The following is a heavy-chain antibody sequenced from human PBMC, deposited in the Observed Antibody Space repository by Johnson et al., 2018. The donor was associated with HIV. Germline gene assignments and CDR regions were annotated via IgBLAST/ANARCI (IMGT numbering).Heavy chain of an antibody. J-gene: IGHJ3*02. Sequence: VQLVESGGGVVQPGGSLRLSCAASGFTFSTYDMHWVRQAPGKGLEWVAFIRYDGINKYYADSVKGRFTISRDNSNNTLFLQMNSLRADDTAMYYCATSTASDALDIWGQGTMVTVSS. CDR1: GFTFSTYD. D-gene: IGHD1-1*01. CDR2: IRYDGINK. V-gene: IGHV3-30*02. CDR3: ATSTASDALDI.